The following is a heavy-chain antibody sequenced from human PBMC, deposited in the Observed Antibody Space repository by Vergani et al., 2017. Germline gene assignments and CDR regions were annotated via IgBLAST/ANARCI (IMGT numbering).Heavy chain of an antibody. D-gene: IGHD3-16*01. V-gene: IGHV3-30-3*01. J-gene: IGHJ3*02. CDR1: GFTFSSYA. Sequence: QVQLVESGGGVVQPGRSLRLSCAASGFTFSSYAMHWVRQAPGKGLEWVAVISYDGSNKYYADSVKGRFTISRDNSKNTLYLQMNSLRAEETAVYYCAWGVNFGFDIWGQGTMVTVSS. CDR2: ISYDGSNK. CDR3: AWGVNFGFDI.